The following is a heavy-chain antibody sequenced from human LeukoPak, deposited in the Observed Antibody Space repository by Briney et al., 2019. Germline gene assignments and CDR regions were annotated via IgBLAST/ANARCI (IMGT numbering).Heavy chain of an antibody. Sequence: GASVKVSCKASGYTFTSYYMHWVRQAPGQGLEWMGIINPSGGSTSYAQKFQGRVTMTGDTSTSTVYMELSNLRSEDTAVYYCARDPDWLSGYYYYGMDVWGQGTTVTVSS. CDR2: INPSGGST. CDR3: ARDPDWLSGYYYYGMDV. CDR1: GYTFTSYY. J-gene: IGHJ6*02. V-gene: IGHV1-46*01. D-gene: IGHD3-9*01.